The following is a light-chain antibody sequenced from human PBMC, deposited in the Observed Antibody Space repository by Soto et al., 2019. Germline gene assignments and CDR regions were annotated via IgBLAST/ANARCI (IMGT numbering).Light chain of an antibody. J-gene: IGKJ5*01. CDR1: QGIISY. Sequence: IQLTQSPFSLSASVGDGVAITCRASQGIISYLSWYQQKPGKAPKLLIDAASTLQSGVPSRFSGSGSRTDFTLTISRLQPEDLTTYCRQEFNSYPITFCQGTRLEI. V-gene: IGKV1-9*01. CDR3: QEFNSYPIT. CDR2: AAS.